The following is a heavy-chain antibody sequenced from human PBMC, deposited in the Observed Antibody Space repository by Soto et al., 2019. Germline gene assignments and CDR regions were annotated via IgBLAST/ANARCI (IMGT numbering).Heavy chain of an antibody. J-gene: IGHJ4*02. CDR3: ARGSDYYDSDSGY. Sequence: SETLSLTCTVSGGPISSGGYYWSWIRQHPGKGLEWIGYIYYSGSTYYNPSLKSRVTISVDTSKNQCSLKLSSVTAADPAVYYCARGSDYYDSDSGYWGQGTLVTVSS. V-gene: IGHV4-31*03. CDR2: IYYSGST. D-gene: IGHD3-22*01. CDR1: GGPISSGGYY.